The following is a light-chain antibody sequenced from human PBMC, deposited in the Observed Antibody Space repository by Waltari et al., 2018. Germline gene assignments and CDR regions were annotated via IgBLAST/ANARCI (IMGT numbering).Light chain of an antibody. CDR2: TAS. Sequence: DIQMTQSPSTLSASVGDRVTITCRASQSISSWLAWYQQKPGKAPKLLIYTASSWESGVPARFSGSGSGTEFTLTISSLQPDDFATYYCQQYNSYSETFGQGTKVEIK. CDR3: QQYNSYSET. CDR1: QSISSW. V-gene: IGKV1-5*03. J-gene: IGKJ1*01.